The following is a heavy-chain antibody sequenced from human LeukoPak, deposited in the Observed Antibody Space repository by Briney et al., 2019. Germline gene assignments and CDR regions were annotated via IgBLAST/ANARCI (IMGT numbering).Heavy chain of an antibody. CDR2: ISGSGGST. CDR3: AQGLLS. J-gene: IGHJ5*02. Sequence: GTLTLSCAASGFTFSSYSMSWVRQAPGKGLEWVSAISGSGGSTYYADSVQGRCTISRDNSKNSLYLQLNSLRADDTVDFYCAQGLLSWGQGTLLTVAA. V-gene: IGHV3-23*01. CDR1: GFTFSSYS.